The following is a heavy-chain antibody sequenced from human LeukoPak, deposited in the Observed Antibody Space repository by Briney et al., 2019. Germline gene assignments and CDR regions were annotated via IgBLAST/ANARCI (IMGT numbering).Heavy chain of an antibody. Sequence: ASVKLSCKASGYTFSGYYMHWVRQAPGPGLEWMGWINPNSGGTNYAQKFQGGVTMTRDTSISTAYMELSRLRSDDTAVYYCARVDGYARHYFGYWGKGTLVTVAS. V-gene: IGHV1-2*02. J-gene: IGHJ4*02. CDR2: INPNSGGT. D-gene: IGHD5-24*01. CDR1: GYTFSGYY. CDR3: ARVDGYARHYFGY.